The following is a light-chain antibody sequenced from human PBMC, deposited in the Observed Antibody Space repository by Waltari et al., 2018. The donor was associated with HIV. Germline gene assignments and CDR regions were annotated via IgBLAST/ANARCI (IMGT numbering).Light chain of an antibody. V-gene: IGLV3-21*02. CDR3: QVWDSSTDLRV. Sequence: SYVLTQPPSVSVAPGQTARITCGGDNIGSKGVHWYQKKPSQAPVLGVYDDSDRPSGIPERVSGSSSWNTATLTISRVEAGYEADFYCQVWDSSTDLRVFGGGTKLTVL. CDR1: NIGSKG. CDR2: DDS. J-gene: IGLJ2*01.